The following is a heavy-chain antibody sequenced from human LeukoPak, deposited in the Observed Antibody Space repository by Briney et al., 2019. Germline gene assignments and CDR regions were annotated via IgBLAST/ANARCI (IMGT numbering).Heavy chain of an antibody. J-gene: IGHJ4*02. CDR3: ARGNWEPADY. D-gene: IGHD1-26*01. CDR2: MSYDGTNE. Sequence: PGGSLRLSCAASGFTFGSYGMHWVRQAPGKGLEWVAVMSYDGTNENYADSVKGRFTVSRDNSKNTLYLQMNSLRVEDTAVYYCARGNWEPADYWGQGTLVTVSS. CDR1: GFTFGSYG. V-gene: IGHV3-30*03.